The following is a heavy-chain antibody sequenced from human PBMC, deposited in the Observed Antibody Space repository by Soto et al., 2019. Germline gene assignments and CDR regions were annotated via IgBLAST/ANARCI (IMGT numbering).Heavy chain of an antibody. CDR3: ARLIGNSWLDS. CDR2: TYYRSKWYN. CDR1: GDHVPTQNAN. Sequence: SQTLPLTCAISGDHVPTQNANWDWIRQFPSRGLEWLGRTYYRSKWYNDYAVSVKGRITINPDTSNNQLSLQLNSVTPDDTAVYYCARLIGNSWLDSWGQGTLVTVSS. D-gene: IGHD2-8*01. V-gene: IGHV6-1*01. J-gene: IGHJ5*01.